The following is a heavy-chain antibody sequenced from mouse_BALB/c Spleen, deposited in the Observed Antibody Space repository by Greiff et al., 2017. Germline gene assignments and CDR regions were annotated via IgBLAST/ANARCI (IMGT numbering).Heavy chain of an antibody. CDR3: ANNYYYGPWFAY. Sequence: VQLQQSGPELVKPGASVKVSCKASGYAFTSYNMYWVKQSHGKSLVWIGYIDPYNGGTSYNQKFKGKATLTVDKSSSTAYMHLNSLTSEDSAVYYCANNYYYGPWFAYWGQGTLVTVSA. V-gene: IGHV1S135*01. CDR2: IDPYNGGT. J-gene: IGHJ3*01. CDR1: GYAFTSYN. D-gene: IGHD1-1*01.